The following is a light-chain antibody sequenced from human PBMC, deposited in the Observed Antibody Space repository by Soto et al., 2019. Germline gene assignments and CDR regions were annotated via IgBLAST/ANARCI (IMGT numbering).Light chain of an antibody. CDR1: QGVNRW. CDR2: AAS. CDR3: EQANNFPRT. Sequence: DIQMTQSPSSVSASVGDRVIITCRASQGVNRWLAWYQQKPGNAPTLLISAASSLQSGVPSRFSGSGSGTDFTLTINSVQPEDFATYYCEQANNFPRTFGQGTKLEMK. J-gene: IGKJ2*02. V-gene: IGKV1-12*01.